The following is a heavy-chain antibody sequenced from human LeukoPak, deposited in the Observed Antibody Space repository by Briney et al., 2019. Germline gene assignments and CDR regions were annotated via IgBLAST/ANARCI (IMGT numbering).Heavy chain of an antibody. Sequence: GGSLRLSCAASGFTFSSYAMSWVRQAPGKGLEWVSGISGSGGNTFYADSVKGRFTISRDNSKNTLYLQMNSLRAEDTAVYYCAKENGAAVISHFDYWGQGTLVTVSS. CDR3: AKENGAAVISHFDY. CDR1: GFTFSSYA. CDR2: ISGSGGNT. V-gene: IGHV3-23*01. D-gene: IGHD2-21*01. J-gene: IGHJ4*02.